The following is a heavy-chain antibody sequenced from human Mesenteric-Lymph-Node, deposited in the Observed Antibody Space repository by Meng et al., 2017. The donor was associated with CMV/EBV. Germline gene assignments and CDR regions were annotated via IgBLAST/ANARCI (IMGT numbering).Heavy chain of an antibody. CDR2: INHSGVP. CDR1: GGSFSGYY. Sequence: QVQLQQWGAGLLKPSETLSLTCAVYGGSFSGYYWSWIRQPPGKGLEWIGEINHSGVPNYNPSLKSRVTISLDRSKNQFSLKLSSVTAGDTAVYYCVRGSDIPVNNYWGQGTLVTVSS. CDR3: VRGSDIPVNNY. J-gene: IGHJ4*02. V-gene: IGHV4-34*01. D-gene: IGHD2-15*01.